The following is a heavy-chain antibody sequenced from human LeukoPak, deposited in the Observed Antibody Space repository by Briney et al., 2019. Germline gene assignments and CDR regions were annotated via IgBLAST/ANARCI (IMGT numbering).Heavy chain of an antibody. CDR1: GGSISGYY. Sequence: SETLSLTCTVSGGSISGYYYNWIRQPPGKGLEWIGYIYYSGSTNYNPSLKSRVTISLDTSKNQFSLKLSSVTTADTAVYYCARSVVTLYWYFDLCGPGTLVTVSS. CDR2: IYYSGST. D-gene: IGHD4-23*01. CDR3: ARSVVTLYWYFDL. J-gene: IGHJ2*01. V-gene: IGHV4-59*01.